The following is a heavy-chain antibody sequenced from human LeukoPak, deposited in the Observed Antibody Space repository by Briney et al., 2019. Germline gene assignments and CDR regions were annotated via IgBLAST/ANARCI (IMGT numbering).Heavy chain of an antibody. CDR1: GFTVSSNY. V-gene: IGHV3-53*01. CDR3: ARYNHPEQLVDY. CDR2: IHSGGST. D-gene: IGHD6-13*01. Sequence: GGSLRLSCAASGFTVSSNYMSWVRQAPGKGLEWVSVIHSGGSTYYADSVKGRFTISRDNSKNSLYLQMNSLRAEDTAVYYCARYNHPEQLVDYWGQGTLVTVSS. J-gene: IGHJ4*02.